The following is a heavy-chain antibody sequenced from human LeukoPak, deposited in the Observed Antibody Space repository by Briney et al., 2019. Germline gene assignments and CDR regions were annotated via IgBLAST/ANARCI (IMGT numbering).Heavy chain of an antibody. Sequence: GGSLRLSCAASGFTFSSYSMNWVRQAPGKGLEWVSYISSLSGTIYYADSVKGRFIISRDNAQNSLFLQMNSLRAEDTAVYYCARGYSYVPKFDPWGQGTLVTVSS. D-gene: IGHD5-18*01. CDR3: ARGYSYVPKFDP. J-gene: IGHJ5*02. CDR2: ISSLSGTI. CDR1: GFTFSSYS. V-gene: IGHV3-48*01.